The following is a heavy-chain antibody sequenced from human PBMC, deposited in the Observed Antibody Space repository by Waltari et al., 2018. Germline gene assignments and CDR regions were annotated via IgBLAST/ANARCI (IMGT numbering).Heavy chain of an antibody. V-gene: IGHV3-21*01. CDR3: ARGGWGFYLDD. J-gene: IGHJ4*02. Sequence: EVQLVESGGGLVKPGGSLRLSCAASGFTFSSYSMNWVRQAPGKGRECVSSISSTGSYTHYADSVKGRFSISRDNAKNSLYLQMNSLRAEDTAVYYCARGGWGFYLDDWGQGTLVT. CDR1: GFTFSSYS. CDR2: ISSTGSYT. D-gene: IGHD7-27*01.